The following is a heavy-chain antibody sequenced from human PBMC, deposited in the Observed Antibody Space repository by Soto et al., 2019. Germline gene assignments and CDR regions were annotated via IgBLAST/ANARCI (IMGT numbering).Heavy chain of an antibody. CDR1: GFTFINAW. J-gene: IGHJ5*02. D-gene: IGHD1-26*01. CDR2: IKSKTDGGTT. Sequence: PGGSLRLSCRASGFTFINAWMSWVRQAPGKGREWVGRIKSKTDGGTTDYAGPVKVRFSISRDDSRQTLYVQMSNLRVDDTAVYYCIAIIPKRKWELAPWGQGTLVTVSS. V-gene: IGHV3-15*05. CDR3: IAIIPKRKWELAP.